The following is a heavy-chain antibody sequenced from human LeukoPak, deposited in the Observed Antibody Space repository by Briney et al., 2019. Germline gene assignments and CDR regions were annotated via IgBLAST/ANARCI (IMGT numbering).Heavy chain of an antibody. J-gene: IGHJ1*01. Sequence: ASVKVSCKACGYTFTSYYMHWVRQAPGQGLEWMGIINPSGGSTSYAQKFQGRVTMTRDTSTSTVYMELSSLRSEDTAVYYCARDSHLLWFGESPGYFHHWGQGTLVTVSS. CDR3: ARDSHLLWFGESPGYFHH. CDR1: GYTFTSYY. V-gene: IGHV1-46*01. D-gene: IGHD3-10*01. CDR2: INPSGGST.